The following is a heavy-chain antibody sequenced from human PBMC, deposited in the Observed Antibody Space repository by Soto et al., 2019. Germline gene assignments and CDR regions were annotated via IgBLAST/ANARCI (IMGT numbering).Heavy chain of an antibody. CDR1: GFTFDDYA. CDR3: ANLPLYGSGFDC. J-gene: IGHJ4*02. CDR2: ISWNGASI. Sequence: EVHLVESGGGLVQPDRSLRLSCAASGFTFDDYAIHWVRQAPGGGLEWVAGISWNGASIGYADSVKGRFTISRDNAKNSLHLQMNSLRSEDTALYYCANLPLYGSGFDCWGQGTLVTVSS. D-gene: IGHD3-10*01. V-gene: IGHV3-9*01.